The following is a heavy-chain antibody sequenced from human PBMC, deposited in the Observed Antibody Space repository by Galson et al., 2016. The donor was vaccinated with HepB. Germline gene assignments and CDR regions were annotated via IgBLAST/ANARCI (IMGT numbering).Heavy chain of an antibody. CDR2: IYQSGST. V-gene: IGHV4-4*02. J-gene: IGHJ5*02. CDR1: GGSISNGHW. CDR3: ARTEFGLVGTTTSIAGP. Sequence: ETLSLTCAVSGGSISNGHWWSWVRQPPEKGLEWIGEIYQSGSTNYNPSLKSRVTISLDKSKNQFSLNLSSVTAADTAVYYCARTEFGLVGTTTSIAGPWGQGSLVTVSS. D-gene: IGHD1-26*01.